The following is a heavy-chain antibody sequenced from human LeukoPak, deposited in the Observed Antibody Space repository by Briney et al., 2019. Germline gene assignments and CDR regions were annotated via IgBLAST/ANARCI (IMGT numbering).Heavy chain of an antibody. CDR1: GYTFTSYG. V-gene: IGHV1-18*01. CDR3: ARGCSSTSCYLFDY. J-gene: IGHJ4*02. CDR2: ISAYNGNT. Sequence: ASVKVSCKASGYTFTSYGISWARQAPGQGLEWMGWISAYNGNTNYAQKLQGRVTMTTDTSTSTAYMELRSLRSDDTAVYYCARGCSSTSCYLFDYWGQGTLVTVSS. D-gene: IGHD2-2*01.